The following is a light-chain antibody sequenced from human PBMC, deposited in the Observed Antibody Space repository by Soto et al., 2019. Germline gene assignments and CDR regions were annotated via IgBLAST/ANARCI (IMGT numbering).Light chain of an antibody. V-gene: IGLV2-14*01. Sequence: QSALTQPASVSVSPGQSITISCTGTSSDVGGYNYVSWYQQHPGKAPKLMIYDVSNRPSGVSNRFSGSKSGNTASLTISGLQAEDEAEYYCSSYPSSSAPYVFGTGTKLTVL. CDR1: SSDVGGYNY. CDR3: SSYPSSSAPYV. CDR2: DVS. J-gene: IGLJ1*01.